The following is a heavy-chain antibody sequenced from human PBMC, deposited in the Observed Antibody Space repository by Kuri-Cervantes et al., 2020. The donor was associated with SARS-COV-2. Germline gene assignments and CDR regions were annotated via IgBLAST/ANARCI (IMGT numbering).Heavy chain of an antibody. V-gene: IGHV3-30*04. CDR2: ISYDGSNK. Sequence: GESLKISCAASGFTFSSYAMHWVRQAPGKGLEWVAVISYDGSNKYYADSVKGRFTISRDNSKNTLYLQMNSLRAEDTAVYYCARDGMRSSKYYYYYYYMDVWGKGNTV. CDR1: GFTFSSYA. J-gene: IGHJ6*03. D-gene: IGHD1-1*01. CDR3: ARDGMRSSKYYYYYYYMDV.